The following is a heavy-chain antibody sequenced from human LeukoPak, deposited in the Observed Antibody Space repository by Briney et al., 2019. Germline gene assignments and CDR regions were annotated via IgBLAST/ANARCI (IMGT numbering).Heavy chain of an antibody. CDR2: ISSSSSYI. CDR3: ARERGGGSGYAFDI. J-gene: IGHJ3*02. Sequence: GGSLRLSCAASGFTFSSYSMNWVRQAPGKGLEWVSSISSSSSYIYYADSVKGRFTISRDNAKNSLYLQMNSLRAEDTAVYYCARERGGGSGYAFDIWGQGTMVTVSS. V-gene: IGHV3-21*01. CDR1: GFTFSSYS. D-gene: IGHD3-22*01.